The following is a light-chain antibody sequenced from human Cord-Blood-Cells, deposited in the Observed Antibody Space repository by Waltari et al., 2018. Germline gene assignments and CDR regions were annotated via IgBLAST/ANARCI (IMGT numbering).Light chain of an antibody. CDR3: QQYYSTPLT. CDR1: PSVLYSSNNKNY. J-gene: IGKJ4*01. V-gene: IGKV4-1*01. CDR2: WAS. Sequence: DIVMTQSPDSLAVSLGARATINCKSSPSVLYSSNNKNYLAWYQQKPGQPPKLLIYWASTRESGVPDRFSGSGSGTDFTLTISSLQAEDVAVYYCQQYYSTPLTFGGGTKEEIK.